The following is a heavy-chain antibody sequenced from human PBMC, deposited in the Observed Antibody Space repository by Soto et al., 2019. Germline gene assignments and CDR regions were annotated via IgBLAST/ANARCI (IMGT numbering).Heavy chain of an antibody. Sequence: QLQLQESGSGLVKPSQTLSLTCAVSGGSISIGGYSWSWIRQPPGKGLEWIGYIYHSGSTYYNPSLKSRVTISVDRSKNQFSLKLRSVTAAYTAVYYCAAGGGLPRYYWGQGTLVTVAS. J-gene: IGHJ4*02. CDR1: GGSISIGGYS. CDR2: IYHSGST. V-gene: IGHV4-30-2*01. CDR3: AAGGGLPRYY. D-gene: IGHD5-12*01.